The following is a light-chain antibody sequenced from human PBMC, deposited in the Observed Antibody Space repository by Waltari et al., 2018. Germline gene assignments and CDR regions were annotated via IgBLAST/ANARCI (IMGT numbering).Light chain of an antibody. Sequence: QSALTQPASVSGSPGQSIPISCPGSSPDVGAYHFVPWYQQHPGKVPKPMIFEVSQRPSGISDRFSGSKSGNTASLTISGLQAEDEANYYCCSYARSKVGLCGGGTKLTVL. V-gene: IGLV2-23*02. CDR2: EVS. J-gene: IGLJ3*02. CDR3: CSYARSKVGL. CDR1: SPDVGAYHF.